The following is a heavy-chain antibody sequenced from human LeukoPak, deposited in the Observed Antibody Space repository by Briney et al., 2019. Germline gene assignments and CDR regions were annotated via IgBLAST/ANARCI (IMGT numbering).Heavy chain of an antibody. V-gene: IGHV4-39*07. CDR1: GGSISSSSYY. J-gene: IGHJ3*02. CDR2: IYYSGST. CDR3: ARVGSSSPPGHYAFDI. D-gene: IGHD6-6*01. Sequence: SETLSLTCTVSGGSISSSSYYWGWIRQPPGKGLEWIGSIYYSGSTYYNPSLKSRVTISVDTSKNQFSLKLSSVTAADTAVYYCARVGSSSPPGHYAFDIWGQGTMVTVSS.